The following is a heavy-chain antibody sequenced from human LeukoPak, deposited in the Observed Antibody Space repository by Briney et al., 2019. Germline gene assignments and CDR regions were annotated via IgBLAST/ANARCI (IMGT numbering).Heavy chain of an antibody. D-gene: IGHD5-18*01. CDR3: AAGRPYSLLDY. J-gene: IGHJ4*02. Sequence: ASVKVSCTVSGSSLTELSLYWVRQAPGKGLEWMGGFDVIDAKTFYEQKLQGRVTMTEDSSTDTAYMELSSLRSDDTAFYYCAAGRPYSLLDYWGQGTLLTVSS. CDR1: GSSLTELS. CDR2: FDVIDAKT. V-gene: IGHV1-24*01.